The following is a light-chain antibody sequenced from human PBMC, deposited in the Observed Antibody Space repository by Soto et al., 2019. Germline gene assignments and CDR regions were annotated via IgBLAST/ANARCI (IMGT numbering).Light chain of an antibody. CDR3: QQLNSYLFT. Sequence: DIQLTQSPSFLSASVVDRVTITFRARQGISNFLAWYQQKPGKAPKLLIYAASTLQSGVPSRFSGSGSGTEFTLTISSLQPEDFATYYCQQLNSYLFTFGPGTKVDIK. J-gene: IGKJ3*01. CDR1: QGISNF. CDR2: AAS. V-gene: IGKV1-9*01.